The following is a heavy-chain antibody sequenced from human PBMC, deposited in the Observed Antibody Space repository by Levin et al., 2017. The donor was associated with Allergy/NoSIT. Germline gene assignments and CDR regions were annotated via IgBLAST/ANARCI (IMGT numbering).Heavy chain of an antibody. V-gene: IGHV4-59*01. CDR2: IHDSGSS. CDR3: ARGGASSEYFDR. Sequence: SETLSLTCTVSLGSISGSYWSWVRQPPGKGLEWIGWIHDSGSSNFNASLRSRVTMSVDTSKNEFSLRLSSMTAADTAVYYCARGGASSEYFDRWGQGTLVTVSS. D-gene: IGHD3-9*01. J-gene: IGHJ4*02. CDR1: LGSISGSY.